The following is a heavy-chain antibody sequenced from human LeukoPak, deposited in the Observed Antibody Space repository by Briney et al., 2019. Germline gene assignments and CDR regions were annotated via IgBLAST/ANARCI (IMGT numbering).Heavy chain of an antibody. J-gene: IGHJ3*01. Sequence: GRSLRLSCAASGFTSNDHAMYWVRQAPGKGLEWVSGINWSGDNIGYADSVKGRFTISRDDAKNSLFLQMNSLRAEDTALYYCARASYYYDTTGLGAVDLWGQGTMVTVSS. D-gene: IGHD3-22*01. CDR1: GFTSNDHA. CDR3: ARASYYYDTTGLGAVDL. CDR2: INWSGDNI. V-gene: IGHV3-9*02.